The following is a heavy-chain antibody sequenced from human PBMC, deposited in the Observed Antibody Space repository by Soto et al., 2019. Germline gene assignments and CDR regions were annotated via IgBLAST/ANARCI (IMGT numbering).Heavy chain of an antibody. V-gene: IGHV3-30-3*01. Sequence: PGGSLRLSCAASGFTFSSYAMHWVRQAPGKGLEWVAVISYDGSNKYXXXXVKXXXXXXXXXXXNTLYLQMNSLRAEDTAVYYCXXXXXXSSGRRYYYYYGMDVWGQGTTVTVSS. CDR3: XXXXXXSSGRRYYYYYGMDV. CDR1: GFTFSSYA. J-gene: IGHJ6*02. CDR2: ISYDGSNK. D-gene: IGHD3-10*01.